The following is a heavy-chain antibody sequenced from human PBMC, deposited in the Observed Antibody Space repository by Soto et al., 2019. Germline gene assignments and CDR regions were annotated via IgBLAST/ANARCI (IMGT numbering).Heavy chain of an antibody. CDR3: ARELYCSSTSCYAPYYYGMDV. Sequence: GGSLRLSCAASGFTFSSYAMHWVRQAPGKGLEWVAVISYDGSNKYYADSVKGRFTISRDNSKNTLYLQMNSLRAEDTAVYYCARELYCSSTSCYAPYYYGMDVWGQGTTVTVSS. CDR1: GFTFSSYA. D-gene: IGHD2-2*01. V-gene: IGHV3-30-3*01. CDR2: ISYDGSNK. J-gene: IGHJ6*02.